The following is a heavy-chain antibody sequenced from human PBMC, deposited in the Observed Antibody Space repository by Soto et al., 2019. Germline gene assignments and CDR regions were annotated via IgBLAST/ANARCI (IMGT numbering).Heavy chain of an antibody. CDR3: SRTTRFDC. Sequence: QVQLQQWGAGLLKPSETLSLTCAVYCGSFSSYYWSWIRQPPGKGLEWIGEINHSGSTNYNPSLKSRVTMSVDTSKNQFSLKLSSVTGADTSVCYCSRTTRFDCWGQGTLVTVSS. CDR1: CGSFSSYY. D-gene: IGHD1-1*01. CDR2: INHSGST. V-gene: IGHV4-34*01. J-gene: IGHJ4*02.